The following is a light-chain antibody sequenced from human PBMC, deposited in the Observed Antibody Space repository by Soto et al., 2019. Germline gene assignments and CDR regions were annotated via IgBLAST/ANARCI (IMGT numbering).Light chain of an antibody. CDR1: SSDVGGYNY. CDR2: EVG. CDR3: SSFAGNNNVV. Sequence: QSALTQPPSASGSPGQSVTISCTGTSSDVGGYNYVSWYQQHPGKAPKLMISEVGKRPSGVPDRFSGSKSGNTASLTVSGLHAEDEADYYFSSFAGNNNVVFGGGTKLTVL. J-gene: IGLJ2*01. V-gene: IGLV2-8*01.